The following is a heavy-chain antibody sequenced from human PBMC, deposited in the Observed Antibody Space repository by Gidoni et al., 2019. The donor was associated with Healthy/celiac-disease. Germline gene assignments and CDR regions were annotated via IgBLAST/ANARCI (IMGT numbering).Heavy chain of an antibody. CDR3: ARFSGYEGGNFDY. J-gene: IGHJ4*02. CDR1: GFTFSSYA. D-gene: IGHD5-12*01. V-gene: IGHV3-30-3*01. CDR2: ISYDGSNK. Sequence: QVQLVESGGGVVQPGRSLRLSCAASGFTFSSYAMHWVRQAPGKGLEWVAVISYDGSNKYYADSVKGRFTISRDNSKNTLYLQMNSLRAEDTAVYYCARFSGYEGGNFDYWGQGTLVTVSS.